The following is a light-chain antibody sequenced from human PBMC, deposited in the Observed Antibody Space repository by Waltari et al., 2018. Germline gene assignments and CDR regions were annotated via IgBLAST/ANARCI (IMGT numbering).Light chain of an antibody. J-gene: IGLJ3*02. CDR1: SSNIGSNT. V-gene: IGLV1-44*01. CDR2: SNN. CDR3: AAWDDSLNGQV. Sequence: QSVLTQPPSASGTPGQRVTISCSGSSSNIGSNTVNWYQHLPGTAPKLIYSNNPRPSGVPDRFSGSKSGTAASLAISGLQSEDEADYYCAAWDDSLNGQVFGGGTKLTVL.